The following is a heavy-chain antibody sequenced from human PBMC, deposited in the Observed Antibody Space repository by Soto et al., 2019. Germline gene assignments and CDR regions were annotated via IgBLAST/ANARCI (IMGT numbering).Heavy chain of an antibody. CDR1: GYTFTSYG. D-gene: IGHD6-19*01. CDR3: ARDDFGYSSGQSFDY. J-gene: IGHJ4*02. CDR2: ISAYIGNT. Sequence: QVQLVQSGAEVKKPGASVKVSCKASGYTFTSYGISWVRQAPGQGLEWMGWISAYIGNTNYAQKLQGRVTMTTDTSTSTAYMELRSLRSDDTAVYYCARDDFGYSSGQSFDYWGQGTLVTVSS. V-gene: IGHV1-18*01.